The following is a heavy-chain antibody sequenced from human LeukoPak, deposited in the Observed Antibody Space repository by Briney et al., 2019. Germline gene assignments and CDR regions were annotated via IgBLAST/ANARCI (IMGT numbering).Heavy chain of an antibody. V-gene: IGHV3-11*01. Sequence: GGSLRLSCAASGFTFSDYYMSWIRQAPGKGLEWVSYISSSGSTIYYADSVKGRFTISRDNAKNSLYLQMNSLRAEDTAVYYCARARTYYYDSSGYWSYWGQGTLVTVSS. CDR2: ISSSGSTI. D-gene: IGHD3-22*01. CDR1: GFTFSDYY. CDR3: ARARTYYYDSSGYWSY. J-gene: IGHJ4*02.